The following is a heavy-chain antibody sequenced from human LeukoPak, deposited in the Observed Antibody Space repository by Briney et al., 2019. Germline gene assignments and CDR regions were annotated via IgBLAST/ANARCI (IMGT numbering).Heavy chain of an antibody. Sequence: GGSLRLSCAASGFTFDDYAMHWVRQAPGKGLEWVSGISWNSGSIGYADSVKGRFTISRDNAKNSLYLQMNSLRAEDTALYYCAKAGGPDPYYYMDVWGKGTTVTISS. CDR2: ISWNSGSI. CDR1: GFTFDDYA. J-gene: IGHJ6*03. D-gene: IGHD2-15*01. CDR3: AKAGGPDPYYYMDV. V-gene: IGHV3-9*01.